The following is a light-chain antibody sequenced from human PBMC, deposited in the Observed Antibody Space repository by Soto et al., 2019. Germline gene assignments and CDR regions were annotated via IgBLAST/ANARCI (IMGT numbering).Light chain of an antibody. CDR2: GAS. CDR1: QSVSSN. CDR3: QQYNNWPPFT. J-gene: IGKJ2*01. Sequence: EIVMTQSLATLSVSPGERATLSCRASQSVSSNLAWYQQKPGQAPRLLIYGASTRATGIPARFSGSGSGTEFTLTISSLQSVDFAVYYCQQYNNWPPFTVGQGTKLEIK. V-gene: IGKV3-15*01.